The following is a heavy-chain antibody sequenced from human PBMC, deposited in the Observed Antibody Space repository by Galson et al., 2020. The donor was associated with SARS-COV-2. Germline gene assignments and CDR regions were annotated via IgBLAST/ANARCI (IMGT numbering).Heavy chain of an antibody. CDR2: VFHNGNV. V-gene: IGHV4-4*07. J-gene: IGHJ4*02. CDR1: GGSMNNYY. CDR3: ARDSIVGISTMDY. D-gene: IGHD1-26*01. Sequence: SETLSLTCSVSGGSMNNYYWSWIRQPAGKGLEWIGRVFHNGNVNYNPSLKSRVTVSVDTSNYQFSLKLTSVTAADTAVYYCARDSIVGISTMDYWGQGLLVTGSS.